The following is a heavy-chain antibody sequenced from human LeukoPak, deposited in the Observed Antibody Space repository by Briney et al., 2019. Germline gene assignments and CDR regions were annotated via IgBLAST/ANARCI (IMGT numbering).Heavy chain of an antibody. D-gene: IGHD3-10*01. J-gene: IGHJ4*02. Sequence: PSETLSLTCTVSGGSISSSSYYWRWIRQPPGKGLEWIGSIYYSGSTYYNPSLKSRFTISVDTSKNQFSLKLSSVTAADTAVHYCARRYGSGSSGTFDYWGQGTLVTVSS. CDR3: ARRYGSGSSGTFDY. V-gene: IGHV4-39*07. CDR1: GGSISSSSYY. CDR2: IYYSGST.